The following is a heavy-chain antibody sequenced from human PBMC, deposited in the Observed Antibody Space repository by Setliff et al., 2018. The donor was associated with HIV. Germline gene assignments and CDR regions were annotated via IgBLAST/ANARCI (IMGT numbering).Heavy chain of an antibody. V-gene: IGHV4-31*03. Sequence: SETLSLTCTVSGDSIRSSDTYWSWIRQHPGKGLEWIGYIFYSGTAYYNPSLKSRVTISVDRPRNQFSLKLNSVTAADTAVYYCARDANYYESGGPPLHGMDVWGQGTTVTVSS. J-gene: IGHJ6*02. D-gene: IGHD3-22*01. CDR2: IFYSGTA. CDR1: GDSIRSSDTY. CDR3: ARDANYYESGGPPLHGMDV.